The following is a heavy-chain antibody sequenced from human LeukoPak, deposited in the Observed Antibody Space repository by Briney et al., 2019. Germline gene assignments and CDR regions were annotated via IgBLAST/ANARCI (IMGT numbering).Heavy chain of an antibody. CDR1: EFTVSSSY. J-gene: IGHJ4*02. Sequence: GGSLRLSCEASEFTVSSSYMNWVRQAPGKGLEWVSVIYSGGTIDYVDSVQGRFTISRDDSKNTVFLQMNSMRAEDTAVYYCARDSSGWYYLDYWGQGTLVTVS. V-gene: IGHV3-66*01. CDR3: ARDSSGWYYLDY. CDR2: IYSGGTI. D-gene: IGHD6-19*01.